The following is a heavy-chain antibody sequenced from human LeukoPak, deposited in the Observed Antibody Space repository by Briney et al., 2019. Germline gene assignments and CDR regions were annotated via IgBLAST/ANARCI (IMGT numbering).Heavy chain of an antibody. CDR2: IIPIFGTV. CDR1: GGTFSSYA. J-gene: IGHJ4*02. D-gene: IGHD5-18*01. V-gene: IGHV1-69*06. CDR3: ARDKGYSYGYLV. Sequence: ASVKVSCKASGGTFSSYAISWVRQAPGQGLEWMGGIIPIFGTVNYAQKFQGRVTMTADKSTSTAYMELSSLRAEDTAVYYCARDKGYSYGYLVWGQGTLVTVSS.